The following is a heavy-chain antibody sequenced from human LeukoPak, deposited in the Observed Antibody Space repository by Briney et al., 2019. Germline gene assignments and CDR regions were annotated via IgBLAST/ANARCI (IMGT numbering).Heavy chain of an antibody. CDR1: GGTFSSYA. CDR3: ARDSKDPDWDLDAFDI. CDR2: ISAYNGNT. Sequence: ASVKVSCKASGGTFSSYAISWVRQAPGQGLEWMGWISAYNGNTNYAQKLQGRVTMTTDTSTSTAYMELRSLRSDDTAVYYCARDSKDPDWDLDAFDIWGQGTMVTVSS. V-gene: IGHV1-18*01. D-gene: IGHD3-9*01. J-gene: IGHJ3*02.